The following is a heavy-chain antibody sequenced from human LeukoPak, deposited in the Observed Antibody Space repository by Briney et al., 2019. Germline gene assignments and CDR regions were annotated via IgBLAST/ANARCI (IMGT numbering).Heavy chain of an antibody. CDR3: ARDDPYDFWSGYYITFDY. V-gene: IGHV4-39*07. CDR1: GGSISSSSYY. J-gene: IGHJ4*02. CDR2: NCYSGSN. Sequence: SEALSLTCTVSGGSISSSSYYWGWTPRPPGKGLGWIESNCYSGSNYYNPSPKSPVTISVDTSKNQFSLKLSSMTAADTDVDDCARDDPYDFWSGYYITFDYWGQGTLVTVSS. D-gene: IGHD3-3*01.